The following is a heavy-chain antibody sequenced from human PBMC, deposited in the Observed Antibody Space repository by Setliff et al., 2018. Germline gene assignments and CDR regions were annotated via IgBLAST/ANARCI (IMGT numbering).Heavy chain of an antibody. CDR2: IWDDGVKK. Sequence: GGSLRLSCAASGFTFSSYRMHWVRQAPGKGLEWVAVIWDDGVKKYHADSVEGRFTISRDNGKNSLFLQMNSVRAEDTAVYYCARSINGYQQRYDFWGQGALVTVSS. D-gene: IGHD3-16*01. J-gene: IGHJ4*02. V-gene: IGHV3-33*08. CDR3: ARSINGYQQRYDF. CDR1: GFTFSSYR.